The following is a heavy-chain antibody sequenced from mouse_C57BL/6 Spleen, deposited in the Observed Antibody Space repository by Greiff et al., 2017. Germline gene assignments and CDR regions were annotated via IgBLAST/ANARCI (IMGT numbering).Heavy chain of an antibody. V-gene: IGHV2-4*01. Sequence: VKLQESGPGLVQPSQSLSITCTVSGFSLTSYGVHWVRQPPGKGLEWLGVIWSGGSTDYNAAFISRLSISKDNSKSQVFFTMNSLQADDTAIYYGAKSPYYYGSSWYFDVWGTGTTVTVSS. CDR2: IWSGGST. D-gene: IGHD1-1*01. CDR3: AKSPYYYGSSWYFDV. CDR1: GFSLTSYG. J-gene: IGHJ1*03.